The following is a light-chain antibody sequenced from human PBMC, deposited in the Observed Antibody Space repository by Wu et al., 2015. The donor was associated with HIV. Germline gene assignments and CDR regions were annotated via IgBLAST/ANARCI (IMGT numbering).Light chain of an antibody. CDR1: QDVSSTY. CDR2: GVS. V-gene: IGKV3-20*01. J-gene: IGKJ1*01. CDR3: HQYGSSPQT. Sequence: EIVLTQSPGTLSLSPGERATLSCRATQDVSSTYLGWYQQKPGQAPRLLIYGVSSRATGIPDRFSGSGSGTDFTLTISRLEPEDFAVYYCHQYGSSPQTFGQGTKVEIK.